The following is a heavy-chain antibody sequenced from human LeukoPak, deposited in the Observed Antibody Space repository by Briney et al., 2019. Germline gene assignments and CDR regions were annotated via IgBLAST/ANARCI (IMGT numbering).Heavy chain of an antibody. V-gene: IGHV3-23*01. J-gene: IGHJ4*02. Sequence: GRSLRLSCAASGFTFSSYGMHWVRQAPGRGLEWVSALSASGGSTYYADSVKGRFTISRDNFKNTLYLQMNSLRAEDTAVYYCAREGYSSGWYGSLFDYWGQGTLVTVSS. CDR1: GFTFSSYG. CDR2: LSASGGST. D-gene: IGHD6-19*01. CDR3: AREGYSSGWYGSLFDY.